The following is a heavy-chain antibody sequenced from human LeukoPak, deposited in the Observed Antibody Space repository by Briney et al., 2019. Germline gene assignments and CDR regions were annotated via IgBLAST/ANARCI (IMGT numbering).Heavy chain of an antibody. CDR1: GFTVSSNY. CDR3: TRSIWYFDY. V-gene: IGHV3-53*01. J-gene: IGHJ4*02. Sequence: GGSLRLSCAASGFTVSSNYMSWVRQAPGKGLEWVSVIYSGGSTSYADSVKGRFTISRDNSKNTLYLQMNNLRAEDTAVYYCTRSIWYFDYWGQGTLVTVSS. CDR2: IYSGGST.